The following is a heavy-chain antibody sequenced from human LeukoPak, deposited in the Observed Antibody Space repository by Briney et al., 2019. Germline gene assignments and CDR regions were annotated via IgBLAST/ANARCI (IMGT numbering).Heavy chain of an antibody. V-gene: IGHV3-23*01. Sequence: PGGSLRLSCAASGFTFSSYAMSWARQAPGKGLEWVSAISGSGGSTYYADSVKGRFTISRDDSKNTLYLQMNSLRAEDTAVYYCAKFPQAVAGRGSYFDYWGQGTLVTVSS. D-gene: IGHD6-19*01. CDR2: ISGSGGST. CDR1: GFTFSSYA. J-gene: IGHJ4*02. CDR3: AKFPQAVAGRGSYFDY.